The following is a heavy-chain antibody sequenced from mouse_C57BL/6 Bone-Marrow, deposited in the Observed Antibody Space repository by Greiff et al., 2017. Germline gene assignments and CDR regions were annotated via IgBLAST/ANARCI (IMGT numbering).Heavy chain of an antibody. CDR1: GYTFSSYG. CDR3: ARYYYGSEDYFDY. Sequence: EVHLVESGGDLVKPGGSLKLSCAASGYTFSSYGMSWVRQTPDKRLEWVATISSGGSYTYYPDSVKGRFTISRDNAKNTLYLQMSSLKSEDTAMYYWARYYYGSEDYFDYWGQGTTLTVSS. CDR2: ISSGGSYT. V-gene: IGHV5-6*01. D-gene: IGHD1-1*01. J-gene: IGHJ2*01.